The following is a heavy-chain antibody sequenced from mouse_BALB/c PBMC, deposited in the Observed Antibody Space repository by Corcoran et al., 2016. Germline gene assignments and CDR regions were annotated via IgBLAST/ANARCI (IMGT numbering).Heavy chain of an antibody. V-gene: IGHV1-84*02. CDR1: GYTFTDYY. Sequence: QIQLQQSGPELVKPGASVKISCKASGYTFTDYYINWVKQKPGQGLEWIGWIYPGSGNTKYNEKFKGKATLTVDTSSSTAYIQLSSLTSEDTAVYFCARCGNYGRFDYWGQGTTLTVSS. CDR2: IYPGSGNT. CDR3: ARCGNYGRFDY. D-gene: IGHD2-1*01. J-gene: IGHJ2*01.